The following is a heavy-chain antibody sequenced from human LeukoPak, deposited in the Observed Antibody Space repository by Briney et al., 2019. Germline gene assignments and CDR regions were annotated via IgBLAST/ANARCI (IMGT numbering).Heavy chain of an antibody. CDR2: INTNTGNP. V-gene: IGHV7-4-1*02. CDR3: ARRGTYYYYYMDV. CDR1: GYTFTSYG. Sequence: ASVKVSCKASGYTFTSYGISWVRQAPGQGLEWMGWINTNTGNPTYAQGFTGRFVFSLDTSVSTAYLQISSLKAEDTAVYYCARRGTYYYYYMDVWGKGTTVTVSS. J-gene: IGHJ6*03.